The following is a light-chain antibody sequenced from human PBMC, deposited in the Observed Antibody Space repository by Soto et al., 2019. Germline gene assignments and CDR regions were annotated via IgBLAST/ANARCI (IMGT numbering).Light chain of an antibody. CDR1: QSINNW. CDR2: AAS. Sequence: DNQMTQSPSTLSASVGDRFTSACRSSQSINNWLAWYQQKPGKAPKLLIYAASNLESGVPSRFSGSGSGTVFTLTITSLQPDDFATYYCQQYNSWWTFGQGTKVDIK. J-gene: IGKJ1*01. V-gene: IGKV1-5*01. CDR3: QQYNSWWT.